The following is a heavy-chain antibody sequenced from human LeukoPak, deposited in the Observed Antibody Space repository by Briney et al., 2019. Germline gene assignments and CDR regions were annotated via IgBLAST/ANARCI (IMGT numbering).Heavy chain of an antibody. CDR2: IYYSGST. V-gene: IGHV4-31*03. D-gene: IGHD6-25*01. CDR1: GGSISSAGFY. CDR3: ARGDGYYFDY. Sequence: PSETLSLTCTVSGGSISSAGFYWSWTRQHPGKGLEWIGYIYYSGSTYYNPSLKSRLTISVDTSKNQFSLNLSSVTAADAAVYYCARGDGYYFDYWGQGALVTVSS. J-gene: IGHJ4*02.